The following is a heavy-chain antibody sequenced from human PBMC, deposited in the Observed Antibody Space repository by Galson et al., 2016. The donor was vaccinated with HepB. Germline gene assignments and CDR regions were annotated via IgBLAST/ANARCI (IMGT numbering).Heavy chain of an antibody. V-gene: IGHV3-23*01. CDR2: ISFSGDGT. J-gene: IGHJ2*01. CDR1: GFTFSSYA. CDR3: AKALPSWYFDL. Sequence: SLRLSCAASGFTFSSYAMHWVRQAPGKGLEWVSSISFSGDGTTYADSVKGRFTISRDNPKNTLYLEMNSLRAEDTAVYYCAKALPSWYFDLWGRGTLVTVSS.